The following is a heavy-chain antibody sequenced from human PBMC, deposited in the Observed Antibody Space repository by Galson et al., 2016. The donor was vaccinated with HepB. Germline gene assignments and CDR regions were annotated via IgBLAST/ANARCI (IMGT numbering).Heavy chain of an antibody. D-gene: IGHD3-3*01. CDR2: IYYSGST. J-gene: IGHJ6*02. CDR3: ARAKHWSGYEHYYYYGLDV. Sequence: SETLSLTCTVSGGSVSSRSYYWTWIRQPPGKGLEWIGFIYYSGSTNYNPSLKSRATISVDTSKNEFSLKMTSVTAADTAVYYCARAKHWSGYEHYYYYGLDVWGQGTTVTVSS. CDR1: GGSVSSRSYY. V-gene: IGHV4-61*01.